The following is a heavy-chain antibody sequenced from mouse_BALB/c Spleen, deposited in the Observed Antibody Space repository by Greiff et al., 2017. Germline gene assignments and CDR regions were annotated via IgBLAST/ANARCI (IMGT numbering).Heavy chain of an antibody. D-gene: IGHD2-3*01. CDR3: APIYDGYYDY. J-gene: IGHJ2*01. CDR2: IDPANGNT. CDR1: GFNIKDTY. Sequence: EVQLQQSGAELVKPGASVKLSCTASGFNIKDTYMHWVKQRPEQGLEWIGRIDPANGNTKYDPKLQGKATITADTSSNTAYLQLSSLTSEDTAVYYCAPIYDGYYDYWGQGTTLTVSS. V-gene: IGHV14-3*02.